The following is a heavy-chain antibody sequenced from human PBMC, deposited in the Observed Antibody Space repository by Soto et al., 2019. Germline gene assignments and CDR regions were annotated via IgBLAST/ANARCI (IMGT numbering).Heavy chain of an antibody. CDR1: GGSFSGYY. V-gene: IGHV4-34*01. CDR3: ARVSDIVATMEVFDY. D-gene: IGHD5-12*01. J-gene: IGHJ4*02. CDR2: INHSGSA. Sequence: SETLSLTCAVYGGSFSGYYWSWIRQPPGKGLEWIGEINHSGSANYNPSLKSRVTISVDTSKNQFSLKLSSVTAADTAVYYCARVSDIVATMEVFDYWGQGTLVTVSS.